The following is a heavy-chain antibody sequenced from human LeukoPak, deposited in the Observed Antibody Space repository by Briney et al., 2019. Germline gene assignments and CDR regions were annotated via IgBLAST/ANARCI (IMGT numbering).Heavy chain of an antibody. Sequence: PSETLSLTCTVSGGSISSFYWSWIRQPPGKGLEWIGYIYDSGSTNYCPSFQGHVTISTDKSISTAYLQWSSLKASDTAMYYCARQVRDVPVSFDIWGQGTMVTVSS. CDR1: GGSISSFY. V-gene: IGHV4-59*08. D-gene: IGHD5-24*01. J-gene: IGHJ3*02. CDR2: IYDSGST. CDR3: ARQVRDVPVSFDI.